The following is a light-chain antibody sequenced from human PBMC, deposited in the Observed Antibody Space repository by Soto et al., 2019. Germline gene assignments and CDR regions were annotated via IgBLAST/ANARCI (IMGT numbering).Light chain of an antibody. V-gene: IGKV1-5*03. Sequence: DIQMTQSPSTLSASVGDRVTITCRASQSINNWLAWYQQKPGKAPKLLIYRASSLENGVPSRFSGRGSGTDFIFTITSLQPDDFATYYCQQYCSHSTFGQGTKVEI. J-gene: IGKJ1*01. CDR1: QSINNW. CDR3: QQYCSHST. CDR2: RAS.